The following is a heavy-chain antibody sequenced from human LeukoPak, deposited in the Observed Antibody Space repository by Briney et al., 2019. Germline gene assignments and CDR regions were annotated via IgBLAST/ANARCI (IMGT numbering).Heavy chain of an antibody. Sequence: GGSLRFSCAASGFTFSSYAVSWVRQAPGKGLEWVSAISGSGGGTYYADSVKGRFTISRDNSKNTLYLQMNSLSTEDTAVYYCAKTTAGYSSGRYPGWPVDYWGQGTLVTVSS. CDR3: AKTTAGYSSGRYPGWPVDY. CDR2: ISGSGGGT. D-gene: IGHD6-19*01. V-gene: IGHV3-23*01. J-gene: IGHJ4*02. CDR1: GFTFSSYA.